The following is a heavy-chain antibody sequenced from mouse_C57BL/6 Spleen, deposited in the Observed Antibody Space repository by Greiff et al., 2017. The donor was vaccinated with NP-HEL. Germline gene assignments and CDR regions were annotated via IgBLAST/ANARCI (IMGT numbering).Heavy chain of an antibody. J-gene: IGHJ2*01. CDR3: ARGDYYGSRGYFDY. V-gene: IGHV5-17*01. CDR2: ISSGSSTI. D-gene: IGHD1-1*01. Sequence: EVQLVESGGGLVKPGGSLKLSCAASGFTFSDYGMHWVRQAPEKGLEWVAYISSGSSTIYYADTVKGRFTISRDNAKNTLFLQMTSLRSEDTAMYYCARGDYYGSRGYFDYWGQSTTLTVSS. CDR1: GFTFSDYG.